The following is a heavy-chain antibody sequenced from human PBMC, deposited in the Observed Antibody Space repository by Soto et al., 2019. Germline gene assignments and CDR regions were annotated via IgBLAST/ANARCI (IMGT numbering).Heavy chain of an antibody. V-gene: IGHV1-18*01. J-gene: IGHJ6*02. CDR2: ISAYNGNT. Sequence: GASVKVSCKASGYTFTSYCISWVRQAPGQGLEWMGWISAYNGNTDYAQKLQGRVTMTTDTSTSTAYMELRSLRSDDTAVYYCARDYDGSGYYLGEGMDVWGQGTTVTVSS. CDR1: GYTFTSYC. CDR3: ARDYDGSGYYLGEGMDV. D-gene: IGHD3-22*01.